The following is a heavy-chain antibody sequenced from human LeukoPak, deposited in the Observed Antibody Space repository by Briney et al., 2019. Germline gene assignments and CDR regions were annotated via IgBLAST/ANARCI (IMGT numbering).Heavy chain of an antibody. D-gene: IGHD5-18*01. J-gene: IGHJ4*02. Sequence: GGXLRLSCAASGFTFDDYAMQWVRHVPGKGLEWVSLISWDGSSTYYGNSVKGRFTISRDNSKNSLYLQMNSLRAEDTALYYCAKVSRRHSYGSHDYWGQGTMVTVSS. V-gene: IGHV3-43D*03. CDR1: GFTFDDYA. CDR3: AKVSRRHSYGSHDY. CDR2: ISWDGSST.